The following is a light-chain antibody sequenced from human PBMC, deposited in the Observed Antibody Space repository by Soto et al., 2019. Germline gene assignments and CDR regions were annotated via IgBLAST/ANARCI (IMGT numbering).Light chain of an antibody. Sequence: IQMTQSPSSLSASVGDRVTITCRASQGISSYLNWYQQKPGKAPKLLIYAASSLQSGVPSRFSGSGSGTDFTLTISSLQPEDFATYYCQQSYSTLWTFGPGSKVDI. J-gene: IGKJ1*01. CDR1: QGISSY. CDR3: QQSYSTLWT. CDR2: AAS. V-gene: IGKV1-39*01.